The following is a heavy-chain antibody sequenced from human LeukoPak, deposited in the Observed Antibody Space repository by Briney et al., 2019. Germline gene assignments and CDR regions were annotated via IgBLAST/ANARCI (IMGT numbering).Heavy chain of an antibody. CDR2: IIAVTGIT. CDR1: GYSFSNTG. V-gene: IGHV1-18*01. J-gene: IGHJ4*02. Sequence: ASVKVSCKASGYSFSNTGISWVRQAPGQGLEWVAWIIAVTGITNYAQKFQGRVTVTTDTSTSTAYTELRGLRSGDTAVYYCARDSDDAPFQSANYSGPGTLVTVSS. D-gene: IGHD3-16*01. CDR3: ARDSDDAPFQSANY.